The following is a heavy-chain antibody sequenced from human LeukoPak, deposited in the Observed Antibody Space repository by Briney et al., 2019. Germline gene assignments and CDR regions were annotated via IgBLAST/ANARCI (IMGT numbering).Heavy chain of an antibody. V-gene: IGHV4-38-2*02. CDR2: IYHSGST. CDR1: GYSISSGYY. Sequence: SETLSLTCTVSGYSISSGYYWGWIRQPPGKGLEWIGSIYHSGSTYYNPSLKSRVTISVDTSKNQFSLKLSSVTAADTAVYYCARTYSSGQGAYYWGQGTLVTVSS. D-gene: IGHD6-19*01. CDR3: ARTYSSGQGAYY. J-gene: IGHJ4*02.